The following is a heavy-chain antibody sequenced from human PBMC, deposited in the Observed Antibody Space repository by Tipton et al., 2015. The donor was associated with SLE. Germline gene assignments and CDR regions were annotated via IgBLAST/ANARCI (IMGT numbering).Heavy chain of an antibody. V-gene: IGHV3-33*01. Sequence: RSLRLSCAASGFTFSSYGMHWVRQAPGKGLEWVAVIWYDGSNKYYADSVKGRFTISRDNSKNTLYLQMNSLRAEDTAVYYCARGLYGDPYYFDYWGQGTLVTVSS. CDR2: IWYDGSNK. CDR1: GFTFSSYG. D-gene: IGHD4-17*01. J-gene: IGHJ4*02. CDR3: ARGLYGDPYYFDY.